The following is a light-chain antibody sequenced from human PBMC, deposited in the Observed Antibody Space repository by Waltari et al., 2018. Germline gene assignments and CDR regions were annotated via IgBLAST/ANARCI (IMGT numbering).Light chain of an antibody. CDR3: AGWDDSLTGVV. V-gene: IGLV1-47*01. Sequence: QSVLTQPPSLSGTPGQRVTISCSGSSSNIGTTYVFWYQQFPGRAPKLLIYLDDHRPSGVPDQFSASKSGSSASLTISGLRPEDEADYHCAGWDDSLTGVVFGGGTKLTV. J-gene: IGLJ2*01. CDR1: SSNIGTTY. CDR2: LDD.